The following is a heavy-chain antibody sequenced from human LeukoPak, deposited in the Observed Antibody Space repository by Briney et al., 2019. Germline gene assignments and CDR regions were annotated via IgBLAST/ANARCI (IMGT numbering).Heavy chain of an antibody. CDR1: GASSSSSSYY. D-gene: IGHD3-9*01. CDR2: TSYSGST. CDR3: ARGFYDILTGYHYYFDY. V-gene: IGHV4-39*07. J-gene: IGHJ4*02. Sequence: PSETLSLTCTVSGASSSSSSYYWGWLRQPPGKGLEWIGTTSYSGSTYYNPSLKSRVTISVDTSKNQFSLKLSSVTAADTAVYYCARGFYDILTGYHYYFDYWGQGTLVTVSS.